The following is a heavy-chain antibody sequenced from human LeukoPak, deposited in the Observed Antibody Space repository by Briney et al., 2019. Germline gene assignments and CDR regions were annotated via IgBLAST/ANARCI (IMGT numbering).Heavy chain of an antibody. V-gene: IGHV3-30*02. D-gene: IGHD6-13*01. CDR3: AKDGSSWYTVPKYYFDY. CDR1: GFTFSSYG. J-gene: IGHJ4*02. Sequence: PGGSLRLSCAASGFTFSSYGMHWVRQAPGKGLEWVAFIRYDGSNKYYADSVKGRFTISRDNSKNTLYLQMNSLRAEDTAVYYCAKDGSSWYTVPKYYFDYWGQGTLVTVSS. CDR2: IRYDGSNK.